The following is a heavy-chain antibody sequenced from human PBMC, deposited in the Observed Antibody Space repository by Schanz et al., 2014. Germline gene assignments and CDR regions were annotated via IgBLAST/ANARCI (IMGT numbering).Heavy chain of an antibody. V-gene: IGHV3-48*01. Sequence: EVQLVESGGGLVQPGGSMRLSCAASGFGFSSYSMNWVRQAPGKGLEWVSYISGSSRTIYYADSVKGRFTMSRDNAKNSLFLQMNSLRAEDTAVYYCLAPAYGMDVWGQGTTVTVSS. CDR1: GFGFSSYS. J-gene: IGHJ6*02. CDR2: ISGSSRTI. CDR3: LAPAYGMDV.